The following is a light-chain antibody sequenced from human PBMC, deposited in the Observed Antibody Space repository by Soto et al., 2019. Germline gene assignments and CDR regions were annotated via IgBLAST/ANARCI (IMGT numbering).Light chain of an antibody. CDR2: GPS. CDR3: HQYTHWPVWT. V-gene: IGKV3-15*01. Sequence: EIVLTQSPGTLSVSPGERATLSCRASQSISSNLAWYQQKPGQAPRLLIYGPSTRATGVPARFTGSGSGTEFTLTISSLQSEDVATYYCHQYTHWPVWTFGQGTKVEIK. J-gene: IGKJ1*01. CDR1: QSISSN.